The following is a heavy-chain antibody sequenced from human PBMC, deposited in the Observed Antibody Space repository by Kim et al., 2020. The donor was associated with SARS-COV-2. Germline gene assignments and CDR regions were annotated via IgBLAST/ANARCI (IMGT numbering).Heavy chain of an antibody. J-gene: IGHJ4*02. D-gene: IGHD1-1*01. V-gene: IGHV3-23*01. CDR2: ISGSGDKT. Sequence: GGSLRLSCAASGFMFRSYVMNWVRQTPGKGLEWVSGISGSGDKTYYADSVKGRFTISRDNSKNTVFLQMNSLRAEDTARYYCAKDPYNISPHYFDYWGQGTLVTVSS. CDR3: AKDPYNISPHYFDY. CDR1: GFMFRSYV.